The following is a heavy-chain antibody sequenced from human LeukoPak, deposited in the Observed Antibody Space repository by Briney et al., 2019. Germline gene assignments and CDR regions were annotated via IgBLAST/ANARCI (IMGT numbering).Heavy chain of an antibody. Sequence: PGGSLRLSCAASVFTFSNYAMSWVRQAPGKGLEWVSGISASGGNTYYVDSVKGRFTISRDNSKNTLYLQMNSLRPEDTAVYFCAKDLKQLVGSDYWGQGTLVTVSS. CDR1: VFTFSNYA. V-gene: IGHV3-23*01. J-gene: IGHJ4*02. CDR2: ISASGGNT. CDR3: AKDLKQLVGSDY. D-gene: IGHD6-6*01.